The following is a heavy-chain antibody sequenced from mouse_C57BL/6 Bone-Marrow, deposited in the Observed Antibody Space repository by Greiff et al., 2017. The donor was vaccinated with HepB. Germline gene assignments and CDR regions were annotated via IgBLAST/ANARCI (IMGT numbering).Heavy chain of an antibody. J-gene: IGHJ4*01. CDR3: AREGGFITTVVAPYYAMDY. CDR1: GFTFSSYA. CDR2: ISDGGSYT. Sequence: EVKLMESGGGLVKPGGSLKLSCAASGFTFSSYAMSWVRQTPEKRLEWVATISDGGSYTYYPDNVKGRFTISRDNAKNNLYLQMSHLKSEDTAMYYCAREGGFITTVVAPYYAMDYWGQGTSVTVSS. D-gene: IGHD1-1*01. V-gene: IGHV5-4*01.